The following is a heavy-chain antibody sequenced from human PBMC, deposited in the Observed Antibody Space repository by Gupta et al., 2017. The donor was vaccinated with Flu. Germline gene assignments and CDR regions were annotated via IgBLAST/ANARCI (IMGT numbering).Heavy chain of an antibody. CDR1: GFTFSSYW. Sequence: EVQLVESGGGLVQPGGSLRLSCAASGFTFSSYWMHWVRQAPGKGLVWASRIKSDESSASYADSVKGRFTISRDNAKNTLYLQMNSLRAEDTAVYYCARDGAGDCSGGSCYSWFDPWGQGTLVTVSS. D-gene: IGHD2-15*01. CDR2: IKSDESSA. CDR3: ARDGAGDCSGGSCYSWFDP. J-gene: IGHJ5*02. V-gene: IGHV3-74*01.